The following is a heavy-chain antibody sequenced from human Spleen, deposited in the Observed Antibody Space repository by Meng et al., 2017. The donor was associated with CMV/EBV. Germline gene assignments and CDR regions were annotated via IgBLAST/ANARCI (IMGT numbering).Heavy chain of an antibody. J-gene: IGHJ5*02. V-gene: IGHV4-59*01. CDR1: GGSISGYS. Sequence: SETLSLTCTVSGGSISGYSWSWIRQPPGKGLEWIGYISYTGSTNYNPSLKSRVTISVDTSKNQFSLKLSSVTAADTAVYYCARGLGGSYGWFDPWGQGTLVTVSS. CDR3: ARGLGGSYGWFDP. CDR2: ISYTGST. D-gene: IGHD1-26*01.